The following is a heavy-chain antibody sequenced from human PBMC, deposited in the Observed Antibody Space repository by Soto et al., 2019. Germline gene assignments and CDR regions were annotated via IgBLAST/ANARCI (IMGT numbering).Heavy chain of an antibody. D-gene: IGHD3-22*01. CDR2: IIPIFGTA. V-gene: IGHV1-69*13. J-gene: IGHJ6*02. CDR3: AINYYDSSGSGAHYYYYGMDV. Sequence: SVKVSCKASGGTFSRYAIIWVRQATGQGLEWMGGIIPIFGTANYAQKFQGRVTITADESTSTAYMELSSLRSEDTAVYYCAINYYDSSGSGAHYYYYGMDVWGQGTTVTVSS. CDR1: GGTFSRYA.